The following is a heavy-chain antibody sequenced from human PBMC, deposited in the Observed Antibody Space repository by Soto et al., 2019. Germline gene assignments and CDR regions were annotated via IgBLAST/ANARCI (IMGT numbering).Heavy chain of an antibody. D-gene: IGHD5-12*01. CDR3: ARGNHRSLQLWYFDL. V-gene: IGHV1-69*12. CDR1: GGTFSRYT. Sequence: QVQLVQSGAEVKKPGSSVTVSCKASGGTFSRYTISWVRQAPGQGLEWMGGIIPIFGTANYAQKFQGRVTITADESTSTAYMELSSQRSEDTAVYYCARGNHRSLQLWYFDLWGRGTLVTVSS. J-gene: IGHJ2*01. CDR2: IIPIFGTA.